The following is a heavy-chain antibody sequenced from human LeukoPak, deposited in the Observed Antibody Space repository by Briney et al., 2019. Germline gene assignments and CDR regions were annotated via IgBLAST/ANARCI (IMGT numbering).Heavy chain of an antibody. CDR2: IIPIFGTA. CDR3: AGGGVVVKNRNYYYYGMDV. Sequence: ASVKVSCRASGGTFSSYAISWVRQAPGQGLEWMGGIIPIFGTAYYAQKFQGRVTITADESTSTAYMELSSLRSEDTAAYYCAGGGVVVKNRNYYYYGMDVWGQGTTVTVSS. D-gene: IGHD3-3*01. J-gene: IGHJ6*02. V-gene: IGHV1-69*01. CDR1: GGTFSSYA.